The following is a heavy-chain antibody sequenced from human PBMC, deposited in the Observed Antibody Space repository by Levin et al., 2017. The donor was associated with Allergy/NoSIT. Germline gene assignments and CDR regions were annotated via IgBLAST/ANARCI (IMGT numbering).Heavy chain of an antibody. V-gene: IGHV1-2*06. D-gene: IGHD6-19*01. CDR2: INPNSGGT. Sequence: ASVKVSCKASGYTFTGYYMHWVRQAPGQGLEWMGRINPNSGGTNYAQKFQGRVTMTRDTSISTAYMELSRLRSDDTAVYYCASWTDSSGWKGGRIWGQGTLVTVSS. CDR3: ASWTDSSGWKGGRI. J-gene: IGHJ4*02. CDR1: GYTFTGYY.